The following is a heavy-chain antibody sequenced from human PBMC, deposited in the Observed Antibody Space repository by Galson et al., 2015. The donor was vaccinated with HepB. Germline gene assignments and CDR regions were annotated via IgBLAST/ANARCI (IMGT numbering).Heavy chain of an antibody. CDR1: GFTFSSYA. Sequence: SLRLSCAASGFTFSSYAMHWVRQAPGKGLEYVSAISSNGGSTYYADSVKGRFTISRDNSKNTLYLQMSSLRAEDTAVYYCVKDLYGSGPSDAFDIWGQGTMVTVSS. CDR2: ISSNGGST. D-gene: IGHD3-10*01. V-gene: IGHV3-64D*06. J-gene: IGHJ3*02. CDR3: VKDLYGSGPSDAFDI.